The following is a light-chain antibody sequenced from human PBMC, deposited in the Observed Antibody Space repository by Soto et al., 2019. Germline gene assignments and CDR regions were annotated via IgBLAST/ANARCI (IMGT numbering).Light chain of an antibody. CDR3: SSYTSGFYV. CDR1: SSDVGGYNY. J-gene: IGLJ1*01. Sequence: QSVLTQPASVSASPGQSITISCTGTSSDVGGYNYVSWYQQHPGKAPKLMIYDVSDRPSGVSNRFSGSKSGNTASLTISGLQAEDEADYYCSSYTSGFYVFGTGTKVTVL. V-gene: IGLV2-14*01. CDR2: DVS.